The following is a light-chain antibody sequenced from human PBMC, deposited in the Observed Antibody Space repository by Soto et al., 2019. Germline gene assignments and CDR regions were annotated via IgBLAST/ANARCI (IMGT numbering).Light chain of an antibody. V-gene: IGKV3-11*01. J-gene: IGKJ4*01. Sequence: PGERSTLSCRASQSVSSYLAWYQQKPGQAPRLLIYDASNRATGIPARFSGSGSGTDFTLTISSLEPEDFAVYYCERRNNWPSLTVCEGTKVEI. CDR1: QSVSSY. CDR3: ERRNNWPSLT. CDR2: DAS.